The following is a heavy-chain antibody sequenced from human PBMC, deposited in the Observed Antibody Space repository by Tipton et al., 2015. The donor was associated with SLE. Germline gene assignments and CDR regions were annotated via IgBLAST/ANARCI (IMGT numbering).Heavy chain of an antibody. CDR1: GGSIISNNW. CDR3: ARDARFADAFDI. J-gene: IGHJ3*02. CDR2: IYHSGST. V-gene: IGHV4-4*02. D-gene: IGHD3-3*01. Sequence: TLSLTCAVSGGSIISNNWWSWVRQPPGKGLEWLGEIYHSGSTNYNPSLKSRVTISVDKSKNQFSLKLISVTAADTAVYYCARDARFADAFDIWGQGTMVTFSS.